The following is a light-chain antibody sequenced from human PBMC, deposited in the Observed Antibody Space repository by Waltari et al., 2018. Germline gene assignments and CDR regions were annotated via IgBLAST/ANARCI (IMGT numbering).Light chain of an antibody. J-gene: IGLJ3*02. CDR3: SSYAGRYTWV. CDR2: DVS. V-gene: IGLV2-11*01. CDR1: TSNVGGYNY. Sequence: QPALTTPRPVSGSPGQPATTFCSATTSNVGGYNYDFWFYQHPGKAPKLMIHDVSKRPSGVPDRFSGSKSGNTASLTISGLQADDETDYYCSSYAGRYTWVFGGGTKLTVL.